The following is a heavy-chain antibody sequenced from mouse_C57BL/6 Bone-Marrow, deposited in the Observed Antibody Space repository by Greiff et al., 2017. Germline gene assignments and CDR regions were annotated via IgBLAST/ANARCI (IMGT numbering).Heavy chain of an antibody. CDR3: ARDPHYGSRWYFDV. Sequence: DVKLVESGGGLVKPGGSLKLSCAASGFTFSSYAMSWVRQTPEKRLEWVATISDGGSYTYYPDNVKGRFTISRDNAKNNLYLQMSHLKSEDTAMYYCARDPHYGSRWYFDVWGTGTTVTVSS. V-gene: IGHV5-4*01. J-gene: IGHJ1*03. CDR1: GFTFSSYA. CDR2: ISDGGSYT. D-gene: IGHD1-1*01.